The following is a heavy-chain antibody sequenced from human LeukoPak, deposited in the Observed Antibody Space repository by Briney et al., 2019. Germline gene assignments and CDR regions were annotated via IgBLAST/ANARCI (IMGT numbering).Heavy chain of an antibody. CDR3: ARGGRDALWGY. V-gene: IGHV4-34*01. J-gene: IGHJ4*02. Sequence: PSETLSLTCAVYGGSFNGYYWSWTRQPPGKGLEWIGEINHSGSTNYNPSLKSRVTISVDTSKNQFSLKLSSVTAADTAVYYCARGGRDALWGYWGQGTLVTVSS. CDR2: INHSGST. D-gene: IGHD5-24*01. CDR1: GGSFNGYY.